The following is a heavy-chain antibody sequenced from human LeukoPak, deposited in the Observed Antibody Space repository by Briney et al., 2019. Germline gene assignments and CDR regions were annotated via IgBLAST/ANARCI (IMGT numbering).Heavy chain of an antibody. CDR3: AAVRVGATLDAFDI. CDR2: IVVGSGNT. J-gene: IGHJ3*02. Sequence: SVKVSCKASGFTFTSSAMQWVRQARGQRLEWIGWIVVGSGNTNYTQKFQERVTITRDMSTSTAYMELSSLRSEDTAVYYCAAVRVGATLDAFDIWGQGTMVTVSS. D-gene: IGHD1-26*01. CDR1: GFTFTSSA. V-gene: IGHV1-58*02.